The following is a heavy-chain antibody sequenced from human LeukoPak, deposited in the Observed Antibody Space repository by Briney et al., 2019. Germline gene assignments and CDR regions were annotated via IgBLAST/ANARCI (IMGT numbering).Heavy chain of an antibody. V-gene: IGHV3-30*18. CDR1: GFTFSSYG. D-gene: IGHD3-3*01. CDR3: AKDRDDFPDY. Sequence: GGSLRLSCAASGFTFSSYGIHWVRQAPGKGLEWVAVIPYDGNNKYYADSVKGGFTISRDNSKNTLYLQMNSLRADDTAVYYCAKDRDDFPDYWGQGTLVTVSS. J-gene: IGHJ4*02. CDR2: IPYDGNNK.